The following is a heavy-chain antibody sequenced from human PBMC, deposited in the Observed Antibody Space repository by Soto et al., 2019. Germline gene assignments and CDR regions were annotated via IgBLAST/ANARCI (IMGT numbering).Heavy chain of an antibody. CDR3: ARDGGYDSSGHTDDAFDI. J-gene: IGHJ3*02. V-gene: IGHV1-69*12. D-gene: IGHD3-22*01. CDR2: IIPIFGTA. Sequence: QVQLVQSGAEVKKPGSSVKVSCKASGGTFSSYAISWVRQAPGQGLEWMGGIIPIFGTANYAQKFQGRVTITADXXTXTXXMELSSLRSEDTAVYYCARDGGYDSSGHTDDAFDIWGQGTMVTVSS. CDR1: GGTFSSYA.